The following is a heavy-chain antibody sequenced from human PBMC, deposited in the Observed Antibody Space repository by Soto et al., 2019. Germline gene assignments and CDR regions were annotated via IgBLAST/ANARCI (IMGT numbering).Heavy chain of an antibody. CDR2: ISGSGGST. D-gene: IGHD3-9*01. Sequence: GGSLRLSCAASGFTFSSYAMSWVRQAPGKGLEWVSAISGSGGSTYYADSVKGRFTISRDNAKNSLYLQMNSLSAEDTAVYYCSRDRSRYDVLTGYYLPYFMDVWGKGTTVTVSS. CDR3: SRDRSRYDVLTGYYLPYFMDV. V-gene: IGHV3-23*01. CDR1: GFTFSSYA. J-gene: IGHJ6*03.